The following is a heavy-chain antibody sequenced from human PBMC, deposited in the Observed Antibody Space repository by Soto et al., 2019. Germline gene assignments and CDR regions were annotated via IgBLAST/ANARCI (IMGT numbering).Heavy chain of an antibody. D-gene: IGHD5-12*01. V-gene: IGHV3-49*03. CDR3: TREERGYGNYYYYGMDV. J-gene: IGHJ6*02. CDR2: IRSKAYGGTT. CDR1: GFTFGDYA. Sequence: GGSLRLSCTASGFTFGDYAMSWFRQAPGKGLEWVGFIRSKAYGGTTEYAASVKGRFTISRDDSKSIAYLQMNSLKTEDTAVYYCTREERGYGNYYYYGMDVWGQGTTVTVS.